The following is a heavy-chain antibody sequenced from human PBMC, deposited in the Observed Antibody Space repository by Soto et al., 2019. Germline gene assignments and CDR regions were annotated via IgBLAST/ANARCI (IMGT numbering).Heavy chain of an antibody. J-gene: IGHJ6*02. CDR2: IYPGDSDT. D-gene: IGHD3-9*01. Sequence: PGESLKISCKGSGYSFTSYWIGWVRQMPGKGLEWMGIIYPGDSDTRYSPAFQGQVTISADKSISTAYLQWSSLKASDTAMYYCARHLSSSYYDILTVYPLSYPTHYYFGMDVWGQGTTVTV. CDR1: GYSFTSYW. CDR3: ARHLSSSYYDILTVYPLSYPTHYYFGMDV. V-gene: IGHV5-51*01.